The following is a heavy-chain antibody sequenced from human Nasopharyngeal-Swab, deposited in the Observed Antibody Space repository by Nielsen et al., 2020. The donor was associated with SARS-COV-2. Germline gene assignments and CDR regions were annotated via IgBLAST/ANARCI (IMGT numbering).Heavy chain of an antibody. CDR2: ISSSSSYI. Sequence: GGSLRLSCSASGFTLSSYSMNWVRQAPGKGLEWVSSISSSSSYIYYADSVKGRFTISRDNAKNSLYLQMNSLRAEDTAVYYCVGNNWNYGGVGYWGQGTLVTVSS. V-gene: IGHV3-21*01. D-gene: IGHD1-7*01. J-gene: IGHJ4*02. CDR1: GFTLSSYS. CDR3: VGNNWNYGGVGY.